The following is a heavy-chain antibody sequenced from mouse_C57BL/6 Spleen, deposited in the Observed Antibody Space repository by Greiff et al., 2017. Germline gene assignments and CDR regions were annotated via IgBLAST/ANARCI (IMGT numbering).Heavy chain of an antibody. CDR2: INPSSGYT. CDR3: ARGWLLRGENCDY. CDR1: GYTFTSYT. J-gene: IGHJ2*01. Sequence: VQLQQSGAELARPGASVKMSCKASGYTFTSYTMHWVKQRPGPGLEWIGYINPSSGYTKYNQKFKDKATLTADKSSSTAYMQLSSLTSEDSAVYYCARGWLLRGENCDYWGQGTTLTVSS. D-gene: IGHD2-3*01. V-gene: IGHV1-4*01.